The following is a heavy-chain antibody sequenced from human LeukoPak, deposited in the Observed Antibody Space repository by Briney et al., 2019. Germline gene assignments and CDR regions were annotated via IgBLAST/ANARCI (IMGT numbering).Heavy chain of an antibody. Sequence: SETLSLTCTVSGGSISSYYWSWIRQPPGKGLEWIGYIYYSGSTNYNPSLKSRVTISVDTSKNQFSLKLSSVTAADTAVCYCARVQTYYDILTGYYVGNWFDPWGQGTLVTVSS. J-gene: IGHJ5*02. V-gene: IGHV4-59*01. D-gene: IGHD3-9*01. CDR2: IYYSGST. CDR3: ARVQTYYDILTGYYVGNWFDP. CDR1: GGSISSYY.